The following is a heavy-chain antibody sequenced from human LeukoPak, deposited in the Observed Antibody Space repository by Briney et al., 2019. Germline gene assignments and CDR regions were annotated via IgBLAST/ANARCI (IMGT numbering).Heavy chain of an antibody. D-gene: IGHD5-24*01. CDR2: TYYRSKWYN. CDR1: GDSVSSNSAA. V-gene: IGHV6-1*01. J-gene: IGHJ6*03. CDR3: ARDSLYIDGYNYSYYYYYMDV. Sequence: SQTLSLTCAISGDSVSSNSAAWNWIRQSPSGGLEWLGRTYYRSKWYNDYAVSVKSRITINPDTSKNQFSLQLNSVTPEDTAVYYCARDSLYIDGYNYSYYYYYMDVWGKGTTVTISS.